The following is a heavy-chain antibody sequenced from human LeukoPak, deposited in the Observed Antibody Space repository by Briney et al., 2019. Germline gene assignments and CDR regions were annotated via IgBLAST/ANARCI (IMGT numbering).Heavy chain of an antibody. J-gene: IGHJ3*02. D-gene: IGHD3-10*01. CDR2: ISYDGTNE. CDR3: AKDLSPLVWFVSGSDAFDI. Sequence: GESLKISCAASGFTFSTYGMYWVRQAPGKGLEWVAVISYDGTNEYYADSVKGLFTTSRDNSKNTLYLQMNSLRAEDTAVYYCAKDLSPLVWFVSGSDAFDIWGQGTMVTVSS. CDR1: GFTFSTYG. V-gene: IGHV3-30*18.